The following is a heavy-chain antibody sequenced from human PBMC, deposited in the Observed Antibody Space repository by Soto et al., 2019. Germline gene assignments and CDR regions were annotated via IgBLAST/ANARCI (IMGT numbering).Heavy chain of an antibody. J-gene: IGHJ5*02. D-gene: IGHD5-12*01. V-gene: IGHV1-69*13. CDR2: IIPIFGTA. CDR1: GGTFSSYA. Sequence: SVKVSCKASGGTFSSYAISWVRQAPGQGLEWMGGIIPIFGTANYAQKFQGRVTITADESTSTAYMELSSLRSEDTAVYCCARPRPYEFDPWGQGTLVTVSS. CDR3: ARPRPYEFDP.